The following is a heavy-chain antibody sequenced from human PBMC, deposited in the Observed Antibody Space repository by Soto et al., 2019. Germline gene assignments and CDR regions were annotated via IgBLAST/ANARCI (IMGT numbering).Heavy chain of an antibody. CDR3: ARRGSGHTFDY. J-gene: IGHJ4*01. CDR2: LYSGST. V-gene: IGHV4-39*02. Sequence: QLQLQESGPGLVKPSETLSLTCAVTGASITSGGFHWGWIRQSPGQGLEWIGSLYSGSTYYNPSLKSRVTISAYTSKNDFSLRLTSVTAADTAVYYCARRGSGHTFDYWGQEPWSPSP. D-gene: IGHD3-10*01. CDR1: GASITSGGFH.